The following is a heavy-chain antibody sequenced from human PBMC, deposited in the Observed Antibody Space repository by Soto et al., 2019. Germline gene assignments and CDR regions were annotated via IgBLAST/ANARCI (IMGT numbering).Heavy chain of an antibody. CDR1: GFPFGENA. J-gene: IGHJ4*02. Sequence: QPGGSLRLSCAASGFPFGENAMSWVRQAPGKGLEWVSGISDSGATTYYADSVRGRFTISRDNSKNTLYLQMKSLRAEDSASYYCAKEDTSSGSLVYWGQGALVTVSS. D-gene: IGHD6-19*01. CDR3: AKEDTSSGSLVY. V-gene: IGHV3-23*01. CDR2: ISDSGATT.